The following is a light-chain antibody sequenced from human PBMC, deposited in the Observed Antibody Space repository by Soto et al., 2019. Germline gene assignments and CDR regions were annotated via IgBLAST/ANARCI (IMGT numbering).Light chain of an antibody. CDR3: SSFTTSSPLV. CDR1: SGDVGGYNS. Sequence: QSALTQPASVSGSPGQSITISCTGTSGDVGGYNSVSWYQQHPGKAPKLMIFDVSNRPSGVSNRFSGSKSGNTASLTISGLQADDEADYYCSSFTTSSPLVFGGGTQLTVL. CDR2: DVS. J-gene: IGLJ2*01. V-gene: IGLV2-14*01.